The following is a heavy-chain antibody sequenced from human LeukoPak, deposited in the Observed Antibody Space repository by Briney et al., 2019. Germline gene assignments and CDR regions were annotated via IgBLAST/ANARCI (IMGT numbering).Heavy chain of an antibody. D-gene: IGHD6-13*01. CDR3: ARGPYSSNWYVDY. CDR2: ISRTGNSK. V-gene: IGHV3-48*03. Sequence: TGGSLRLSCAASGFTLSSYEMNWVRLAPGKGLEWISYISRTGNSKNYADSVKGRFTISRDSAKNSLYLQMNSLRAEDTAVYYCARGPYSSNWYVDYWGQGTLVTVSS. CDR1: GFTLSSYE. J-gene: IGHJ4*02.